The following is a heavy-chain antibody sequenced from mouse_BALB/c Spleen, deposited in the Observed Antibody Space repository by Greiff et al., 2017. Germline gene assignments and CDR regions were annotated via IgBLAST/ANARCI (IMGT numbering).Heavy chain of an antibody. CDR2: ISSGGSYT. Sequence: EVTLVVSGGGLVKPGGSLKLSCAASGFTFSSYTMSWVRQTPEKRLEWVATISSGGSYTYYPDSVKGRFTISRDNAKNTLYLQMSSLKSEDTAMYYCTRDRVAYWGQGTLGTVSA. D-gene: IGHD3-1*01. CDR1: GFTFSSYT. J-gene: IGHJ3*01. CDR3: TRDRVAY. V-gene: IGHV5-6-4*01.